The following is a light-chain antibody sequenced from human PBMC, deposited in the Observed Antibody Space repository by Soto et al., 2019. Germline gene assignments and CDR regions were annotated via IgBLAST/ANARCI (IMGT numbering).Light chain of an antibody. CDR3: CSYAAGQTFV. CDR1: SSDVGGYEY. Sequence: QSALTQPRSVSGSHGQSVTISCSGTSSDVGGYEYVSWYQQHPGKAPTLIIYHVAQRPSGVPDRFSASKSGTTASLTISGLQAEDEAEYFCCSYAAGQTFVFGGGTNMTVL. CDR2: HVA. V-gene: IGLV2-11*01. J-gene: IGLJ2*01.